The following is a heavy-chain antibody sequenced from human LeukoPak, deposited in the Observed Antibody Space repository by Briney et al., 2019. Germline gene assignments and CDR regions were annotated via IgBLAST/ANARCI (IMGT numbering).Heavy chain of an antibody. CDR3: AATPTSVGAAAGTGAFDI. Sequence: KSSETLSLTCTVSGGSISSYYWSWIRQPPGKGLEWIGYIYYSGSTNYNPSLKSRVTISVDTSKNQFSLKLSSVTAADTAVYYCAATPTSVGAAAGTGAFDIWGQGTMVTVSS. D-gene: IGHD6-13*01. V-gene: IGHV4-59*01. J-gene: IGHJ3*02. CDR2: IYYSGST. CDR1: GGSISSYY.